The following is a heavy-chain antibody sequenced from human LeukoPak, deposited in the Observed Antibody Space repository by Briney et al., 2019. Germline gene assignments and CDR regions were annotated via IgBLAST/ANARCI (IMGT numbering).Heavy chain of an antibody. CDR2: IYYSGST. CDR1: GVSISSGGYS. CDR3: AREAYSGVGMDV. V-gene: IGHV4-30-4*01. D-gene: IGHD3-10*01. J-gene: IGHJ6*02. Sequence: PSETLSLTCTVSGVSISSGGYSWSWIRQPPGKGLEWIGYIYYSGSTYYNPSLKSRVTISVDTSKNQFSLKLSSVTAADTAVYYCAREAYSGVGMDVWGQGTTVTVSS.